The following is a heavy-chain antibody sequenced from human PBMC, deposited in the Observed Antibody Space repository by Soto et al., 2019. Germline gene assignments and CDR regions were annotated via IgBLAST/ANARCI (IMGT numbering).Heavy chain of an antibody. CDR1: GFTLSSYA. Sequence: EVQLLESGGGLVQPGGSLRLSCAASGFTLSSYAMSWVRQSPGQVLEWVSAISGSGGSTYYADSVKGRFTISRDTSKNTLYLQMNSLRAEDTAVYYCAKGSKPGSWYDYYYYGMDVWGQGTTVTVSS. CDR3: AKGSKPGSWYDYYYYGMDV. J-gene: IGHJ6*02. CDR2: ISGSGGST. D-gene: IGHD6-13*01. V-gene: IGHV3-23*01.